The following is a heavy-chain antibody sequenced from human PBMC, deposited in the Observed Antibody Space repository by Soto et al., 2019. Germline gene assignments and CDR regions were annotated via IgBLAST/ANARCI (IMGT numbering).Heavy chain of an antibody. D-gene: IGHD3-22*01. V-gene: IGHV4-31*03. J-gene: IGHJ6*02. CDR3: ARSPDSSGYYPRWYYYRMDV. CDR2: IYYSGST. Sequence: PSETLSLTCTVSGGSISSGGYYWSWIRQHPGKGLEWIGYIYYSGSTYYNPSLKSRVTISVDTSKNQFSLKLSSVTAADTAVYYCARSPDSSGYYPRWYYYRMDVWGQGTTVTVSS. CDR1: GGSISSGGYY.